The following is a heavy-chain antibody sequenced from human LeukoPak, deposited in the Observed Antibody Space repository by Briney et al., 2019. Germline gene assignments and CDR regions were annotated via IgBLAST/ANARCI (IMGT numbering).Heavy chain of an antibody. CDR1: GFTFSNYA. CDR2: ISGSGGST. V-gene: IGHV3-23*01. Sequence: PGGSLRLSCAASGFTFSNYAMNWVRQAPGKGLEWVSAISGSGGSTYYADSVQGRFTISRDNSKNTLYLQMNSLRAEDTAVHYCAKDRGSYRVFDCWGQGTLVTVSS. J-gene: IGHJ4*02. D-gene: IGHD3-10*01. CDR3: AKDRGSYRVFDC.